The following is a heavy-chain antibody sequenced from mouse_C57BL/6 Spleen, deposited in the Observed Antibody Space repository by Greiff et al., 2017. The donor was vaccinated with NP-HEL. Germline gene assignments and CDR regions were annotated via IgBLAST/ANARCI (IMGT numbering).Heavy chain of an antibody. CDR2: IDPENGDT. V-gene: IGHV14-4*01. Sequence: EVQLQQSGAELVRPGASVKLSCTASGFNIKDDYMHWVKQRPEQGLEWIGWIDPENGDTEYASKFQGKATITADTSSNTAYLQLSSLTSEDTAVYYCTLFITTVVEGFADWGQGTLVTVSA. J-gene: IGHJ3*01. D-gene: IGHD1-1*01. CDR3: TLFITTVVEGFAD. CDR1: GFNIKDDY.